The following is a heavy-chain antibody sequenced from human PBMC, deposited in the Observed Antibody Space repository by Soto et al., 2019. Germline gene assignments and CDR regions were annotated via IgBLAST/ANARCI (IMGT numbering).Heavy chain of an antibody. D-gene: IGHD6-6*01. CDR3: ATSSQYILIGKHAGNPYYYAMDV. CDR1: GGTFSSYA. CDR2: IIPVFGTT. J-gene: IGHJ6*02. Sequence: SVKVSCKASGGTFSSYAISWLRQAPGQGLEWMGGIIPVFGTTNYEQNFQGRVTISADGSTSTAYMELSSLRSADTSVYYCATSSQYILIGKHAGNPYYYAMDVWGQGTTVTVSS. V-gene: IGHV1-69*13.